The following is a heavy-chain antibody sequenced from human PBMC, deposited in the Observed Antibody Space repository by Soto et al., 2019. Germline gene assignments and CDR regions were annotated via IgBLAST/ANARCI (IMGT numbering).Heavy chain of an antibody. CDR2: ISAYNGNT. CDR3: ARDRGRFLEWFRLKGPDNVFYY. Sequence: QVQLVQSGAEVKTPGASVKVSYKASGYTFTSYGISWVRQAPGQGLERMGWISAYNGNTNYAQKLQGRVTMTTDTSTSTASMELRSLRSDDTAVYYCARDRGRFLEWFRLKGPDNVFYYWGQGTLVTVSS. D-gene: IGHD3-3*01. V-gene: IGHV1-18*04. J-gene: IGHJ4*02. CDR1: GYTFTSYG.